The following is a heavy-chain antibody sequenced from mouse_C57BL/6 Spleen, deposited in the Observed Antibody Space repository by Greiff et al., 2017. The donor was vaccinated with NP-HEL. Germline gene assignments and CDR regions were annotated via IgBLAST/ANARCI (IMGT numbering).Heavy chain of an antibody. V-gene: IGHV1-64*01. CDR2: IHPNSGST. Sequence: QVQLQQPGAELVKPGASVKLSCKASGYTFTSYWMHWVKQRPGQGLEWIGMIHPNSGSTNYNEKFKSKATLTVDKSSSTAYMQLSSLTSEDSAVYYCARAIYYDHGDARDYWGQGTSVTVSS. J-gene: IGHJ4*01. CDR3: ARAIYYDHGDARDY. CDR1: GYTFTSYW. D-gene: IGHD2-4*01.